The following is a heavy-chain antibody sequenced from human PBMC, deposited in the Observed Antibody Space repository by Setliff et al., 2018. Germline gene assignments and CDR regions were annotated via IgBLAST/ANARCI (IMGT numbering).Heavy chain of an antibody. D-gene: IGHD3-16*01. CDR1: GGTFSSYA. Sequence: ASVNVSCKASGGTFSSYAISWVRQAPGQGLEWLGLINPSGGYTNYAQKFQDRITLTRDTPTNTLYMELGSLRSEDTAVYYCARNGKAGEIMRSYYYYMDVWGKGTTVTVSS. J-gene: IGHJ6*03. V-gene: IGHV1-46*01. CDR2: INPSGGYT. CDR3: ARNGKAGEIMRSYYYYMDV.